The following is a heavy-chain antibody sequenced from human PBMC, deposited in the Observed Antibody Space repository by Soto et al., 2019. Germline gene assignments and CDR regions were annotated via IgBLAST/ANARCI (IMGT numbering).Heavy chain of an antibody. CDR1: GYTFTSYD. D-gene: IGHD3-3*01. J-gene: IGHJ6*03. Sequence: ASVKVSCKASGYTFTSYDINWVRQATGQGLEWMGWMNPNSGNTGYAQKFQGRVTMTRNTSISTAYMELSSLRSEDTAVYYCARGLTGRSIFGVVMDYYYMDVWGKGTTVTVSS. CDR3: ARGLTGRSIFGVVMDYYYMDV. V-gene: IGHV1-8*01. CDR2: MNPNSGNT.